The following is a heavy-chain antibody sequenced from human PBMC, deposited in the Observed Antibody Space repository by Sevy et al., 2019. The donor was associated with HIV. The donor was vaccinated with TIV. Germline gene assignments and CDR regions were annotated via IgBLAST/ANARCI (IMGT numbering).Heavy chain of an antibody. CDR1: GFSFGDYC. V-gene: IGHV3-49*04. CDR3: TRWKAAQSIFDY. Sequence: GRSLRLSCTASGFSFGDYCMGWVRQAPGKGLEWVAFLKSDVYGGTVDHAASVRGRFVISRDDSKSIAYLQMNDLKTEDTGVYYCTRWKAAQSIFDYWGQGALVTVSS. D-gene: IGHD6-13*01. J-gene: IGHJ4*02. CDR2: LKSDVYGGTV.